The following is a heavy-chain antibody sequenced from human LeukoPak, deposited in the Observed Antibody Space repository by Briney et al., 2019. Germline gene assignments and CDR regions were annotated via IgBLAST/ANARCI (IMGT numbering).Heavy chain of an antibody. CDR2: IHYSGST. Sequence: SSETLSLTCTVSGGSISSYYWSWIRQPPGKGLEWIGYIHYSGSTNYNPSLKSRVTISVDTSKNQFSLKLSSVTAADTAVYYCARVLAGYYYYYMDVWGKGTTVTVSS. CDR1: GGSISSYY. V-gene: IGHV4-59*01. J-gene: IGHJ6*03. CDR3: ARVLAGYYYYYMDV.